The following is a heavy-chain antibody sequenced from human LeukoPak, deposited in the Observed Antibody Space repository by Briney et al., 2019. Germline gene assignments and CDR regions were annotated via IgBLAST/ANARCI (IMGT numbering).Heavy chain of an antibody. D-gene: IGHD4-17*01. CDR3: AKDLDYGDYSFDY. Sequence: GGSLRLSCAASGFTFSSYAMSWARQAPGKGLEWVSAISGSGGSTYYADSVKGRFTISRDNSKNTLYLQMNSLRVEDTAVYYCAKDLDYGDYSFDYWGQGTLVTVSS. J-gene: IGHJ4*02. CDR1: GFTFSSYA. V-gene: IGHV3-23*01. CDR2: ISGSGGST.